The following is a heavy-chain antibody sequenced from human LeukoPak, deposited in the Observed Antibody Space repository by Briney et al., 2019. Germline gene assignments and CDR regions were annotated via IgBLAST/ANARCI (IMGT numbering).Heavy chain of an antibody. CDR2: IYYSGST. CDR3: ARSINHYYYYYMDV. V-gene: IGHV4-61*01. D-gene: IGHD6-6*01. J-gene: IGHJ6*03. Sequence: SETLSLTCTVSGGSISSSSYYWSWIRQPPGKGLEWIGYIYYSGSTNYNPSLKSRVTISVDTSKNQFSLKLSSVTAADTAVYYCARSINHYYYYYMDVWGKGTTVTVSS. CDR1: GGSISSSSYY.